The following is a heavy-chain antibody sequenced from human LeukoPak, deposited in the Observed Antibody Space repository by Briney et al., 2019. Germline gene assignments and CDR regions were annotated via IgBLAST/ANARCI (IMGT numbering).Heavy chain of an antibody. D-gene: IGHD3-3*01. CDR3: ARDRWAGYDLWSGYFGDP. J-gene: IGHJ5*02. V-gene: IGHV3-30-3*01. CDR1: GFTFSSYA. Sequence: GRSLRLSCAASGFTFSSYAMHWVRQAPGKGLEWVAVISYDGSNKYYADSVKGRFTISRDNSKNTLYLQMNSLRAEDTAVYYCARDRWAGYDLWSGYFGDPWGQGTLVTVSS. CDR2: ISYDGSNK.